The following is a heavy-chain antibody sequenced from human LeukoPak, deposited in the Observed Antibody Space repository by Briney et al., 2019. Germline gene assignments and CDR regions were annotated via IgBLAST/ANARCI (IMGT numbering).Heavy chain of an antibody. J-gene: IGHJ5*02. V-gene: IGHV3-7*01. CDR3: ARGWIAAAAINWFDP. D-gene: IGHD6-13*01. CDR1: GFTFSSYW. Sequence: GGSLRLSCAASGFTFSSYWMSWVRQAPGKGLEWVANIKQDGSEKYYVDSVKGRFTISRDNAKNSLYLQMNSLRAEDTAVYYCARGWIAAAAINWFDPWGQGTLVTVSS. CDR2: IKQDGSEK.